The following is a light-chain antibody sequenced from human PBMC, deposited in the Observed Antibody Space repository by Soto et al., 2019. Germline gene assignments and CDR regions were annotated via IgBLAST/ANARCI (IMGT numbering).Light chain of an antibody. CDR3: TQLNSYPLRYT. CDR1: QGISSY. Sequence: DIQLTQSPSFLSASVGDRVTITCRASQGISSYLAWYQQKPGKAPKLLIYAASTWQSGVPSRFSGSGSRTEFTLTIRSLQTQDFATYYFTQLNSYPLRYTFGQGTKLEIK. V-gene: IGKV1-9*01. J-gene: IGKJ2*01. CDR2: AAS.